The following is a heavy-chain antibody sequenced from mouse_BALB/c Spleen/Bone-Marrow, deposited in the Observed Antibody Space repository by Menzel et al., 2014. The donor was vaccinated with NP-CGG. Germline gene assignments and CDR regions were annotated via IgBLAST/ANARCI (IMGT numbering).Heavy chain of an antibody. CDR3: ARNDYDVGFAMDY. D-gene: IGHD2-4*01. Sequence: VQLKESGGGLVQPGGSLNLSCAASGFDFSRYWMSWARQAPGKGQEWIGEINPGSSTINYTPSLKDKFIISRDNAKNTLYLQMSKVRSEDTALYYCARNDYDVGFAMDYWGQGTSVTVSS. V-gene: IGHV4-2*02. CDR1: GFDFSRYW. J-gene: IGHJ4*01. CDR2: INPGSSTI.